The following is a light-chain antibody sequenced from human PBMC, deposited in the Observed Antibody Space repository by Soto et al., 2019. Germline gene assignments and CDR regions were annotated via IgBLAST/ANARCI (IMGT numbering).Light chain of an antibody. CDR2: GAS. CDR1: QSITNNY. V-gene: IGKV3-20*01. Sequence: EIFLTQSPFTLSLSAGGIATLSCRASQSITNNYLAWYQQKPGRAHRLLIYGASSRATGIPDRFSGSGSGTDFTLTISRLEPEDFAMYYCQQYGYLVTFGGGTKVDIK. J-gene: IGKJ4*01. CDR3: QQYGYLVT.